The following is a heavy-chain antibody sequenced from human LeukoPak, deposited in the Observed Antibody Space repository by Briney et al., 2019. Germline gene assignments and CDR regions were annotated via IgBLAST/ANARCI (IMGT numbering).Heavy chain of an antibody. CDR2: ISYDGSNK. CDR1: GFTLSSYA. Sequence: GGSLRLSCAASGFTLSSYAMHWVRQAPGKGLEWVAVISYDGSNKYYADSVKGRFTISRDNSKNTLYLQMNSLRAEDTAVYYCARDTDDSSGYYFDYWGQGTLVTVSS. J-gene: IGHJ4*02. V-gene: IGHV3-30-3*01. CDR3: ARDTDDSSGYYFDY. D-gene: IGHD3-22*01.